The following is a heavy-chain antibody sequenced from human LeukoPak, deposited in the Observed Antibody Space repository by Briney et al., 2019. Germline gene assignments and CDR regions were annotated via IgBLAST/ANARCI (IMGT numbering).Heavy chain of an antibody. CDR1: GFTFTNYW. V-gene: IGHV3-7*01. CDR3: ARPLANDYFYYGMDV. J-gene: IGHJ6*02. CDR2: IKQDGSED. Sequence: GGSLRPSCAASGFTFTNYWMNWLRQAPGKGLEWVANIKQDGSEDFYVDSARGRFTISRDNAKNSLYLQLNSLRAEDTAVYYCARPLANDYFYYGMDVWGQGTTVTVSS.